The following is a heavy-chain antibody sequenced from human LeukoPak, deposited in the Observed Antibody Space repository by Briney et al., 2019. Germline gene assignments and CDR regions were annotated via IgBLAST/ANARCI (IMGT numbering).Heavy chain of an antibody. Sequence: GGSLRLSCAASGFTFSGSALHWVRQASGKGLEWVGRIRSTANGYATAYAASVKGRFTISRDDSKNTAYLQMDSLKTEDTAVCYCTGNYYGSGSYADFDYWGQGTLVTVSS. CDR1: GFTFSGSA. D-gene: IGHD3-10*01. V-gene: IGHV3-73*01. CDR2: IRSTANGYAT. CDR3: TGNYYGSGSYADFDY. J-gene: IGHJ4*02.